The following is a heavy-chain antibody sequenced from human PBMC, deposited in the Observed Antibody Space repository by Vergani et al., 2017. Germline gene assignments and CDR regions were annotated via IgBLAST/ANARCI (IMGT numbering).Heavy chain of an antibody. V-gene: IGHV4-38-2*01. J-gene: IGHJ3*02. D-gene: IGHD2-15*01. CDR1: GYSISSGYY. CDR3: ARQDIVVVVAATPENDAFDI. CDR2: IYHSGST. Sequence: QVQLQESGPGLVKTSETLSLTCAVSGYSISSGYYWGWIRQPPGKGLEWIGSIYHSGSTYYNPSLKSRVTISVDTSKNQFSLKLSSVTAADTAVYYCARQDIVVVVAATPENDAFDIWGQGTMVTVSS.